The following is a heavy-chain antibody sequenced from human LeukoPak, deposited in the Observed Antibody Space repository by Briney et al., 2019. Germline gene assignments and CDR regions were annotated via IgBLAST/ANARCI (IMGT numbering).Heavy chain of an antibody. D-gene: IGHD3-10*01. Sequence: PSETLSLTCTVSGGSISSSSYYWGWIRQPPGKGLEWIGSIYYSGSTYYNPSLKSRVTISVDTSKNQFSLKLSSVTAADTAVYYCARECSTMVRGVIWCVVDIWGQGTMVTVSS. CDR2: IYYSGST. V-gene: IGHV4-39*07. CDR1: GGSISSSSYY. J-gene: IGHJ3*02. CDR3: ARECSTMVRGVIWCVVDI.